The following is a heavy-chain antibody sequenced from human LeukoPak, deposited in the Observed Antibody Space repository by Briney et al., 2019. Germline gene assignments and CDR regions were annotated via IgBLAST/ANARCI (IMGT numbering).Heavy chain of an antibody. CDR3: ARGGGRAVAGSGY. Sequence: ASVKVSCKASGYTCTGYYMHWVRQAPGQGLEWMGWINPNSGGTNYAQKFQGRVTMTRDTSISTAYMELSRLRSDDTAVYYCARGGGRAVAGSGYWGQGTLVTVSS. J-gene: IGHJ4*02. CDR1: GYTCTGYY. V-gene: IGHV1-2*02. D-gene: IGHD6-19*01. CDR2: INPNSGGT.